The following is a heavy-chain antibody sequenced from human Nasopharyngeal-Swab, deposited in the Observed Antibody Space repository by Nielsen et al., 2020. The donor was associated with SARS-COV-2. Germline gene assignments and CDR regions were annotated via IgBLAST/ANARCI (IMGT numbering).Heavy chain of an antibody. CDR1: GFTFSRYS. D-gene: IGHD3-22*01. V-gene: IGHV3-64*01. J-gene: IGHJ4*02. CDR2: IGSIGTDT. CDR3: ARESYDSSGYEYYFDY. Sequence: GESLKISCAASGFTFSRYSMHWVRQAPGKGLEYVSAIGSIGTDTYYANSVKGRFIISRDNSLDMLYLQMGSLRTEDTAVYYCARESYDSSGYEYYFDYWGQGTLVTVSS.